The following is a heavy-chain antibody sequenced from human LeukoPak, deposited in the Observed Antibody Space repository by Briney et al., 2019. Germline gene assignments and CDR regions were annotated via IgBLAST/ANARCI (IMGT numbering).Heavy chain of an antibody. CDR3: ATSKGGYNWNYGAFDI. Sequence: SETLSLTCTVSGGSISSYYWSWIRQPPGKGLEWIGYIYYSGSTNYNSSLKSRVTISVDTSKNQFSLKLSSVTAADTAVYYCATSKGGYNWNYGAFDIWGQGTMVTVSS. V-gene: IGHV4-59*01. CDR1: GGSISSYY. D-gene: IGHD1-7*01. J-gene: IGHJ3*02. CDR2: IYYSGST.